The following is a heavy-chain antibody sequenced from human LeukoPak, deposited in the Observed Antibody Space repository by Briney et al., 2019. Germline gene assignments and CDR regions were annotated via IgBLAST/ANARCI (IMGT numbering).Heavy chain of an antibody. CDR2: IYYTGST. J-gene: IGHJ4*02. CDR3: ARGTMVRGVLYYFDY. V-gene: IGHV4-59*01. Sequence: SETLSLTCTVSGGSISSYYWNWIRQPPGKGLEWIGYIYYTGSTNYNPSLKSRVTISVDASKNQFSLKLSSVTAADTAVYYCARGTMVRGVLYYFDYWGQGTLVTVSS. D-gene: IGHD3-10*01. CDR1: GGSISSYY.